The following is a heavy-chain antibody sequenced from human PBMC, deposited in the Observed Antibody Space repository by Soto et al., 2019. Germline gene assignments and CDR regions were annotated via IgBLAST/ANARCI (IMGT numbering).Heavy chain of an antibody. CDR2: IYYSGST. J-gene: IGHJ5*02. CDR3: ASYTYSSGWYWFDP. Sequence: SETLSLTCTVSGGSISSYYWSWIRQPPGKGLEWIGYIYYSGSTNYNPSLKSRVTISVDTSKNQFSLKLSSVTAADTAVYYCASYTYSSGWYWFDPWGQGTLVTVSS. V-gene: IGHV4-59*01. CDR1: GGSISSYY. D-gene: IGHD6-19*01.